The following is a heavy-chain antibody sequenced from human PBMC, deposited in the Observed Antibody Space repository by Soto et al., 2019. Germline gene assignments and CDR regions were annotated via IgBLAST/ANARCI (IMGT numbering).Heavy chain of an antibody. CDR2: IYYSGST. CDR3: ARDLDDYGDCWFDP. J-gene: IGHJ5*02. Sequence: PSETLALTCTVSGGSISSYYWSWIRQPPGKGLEWIGYIYYSGSTNYNPSLKSRVTISVDTSKNQFSLKLSSVTAADTAVYYCARDLDDYGDCWFDPWGEATLVSV. V-gene: IGHV4-59*01. CDR1: GGSISSYY. D-gene: IGHD4-17*01.